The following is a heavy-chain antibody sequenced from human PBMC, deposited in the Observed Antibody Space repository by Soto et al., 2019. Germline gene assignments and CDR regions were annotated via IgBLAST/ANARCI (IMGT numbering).Heavy chain of an antibody. CDR2: INSSGTT. D-gene: IGHD2-15*01. J-gene: IGHJ6*02. V-gene: IGHV4-39*01. CDR1: GDSISSNSYS. Sequence: PSETLSLTCKVSGDSISSNSYSWGWIRQPPGNGLEWIGNINSSGTTHYSPSLKSRVTISVDTANNQFSLKLTSVTAGDTAVYYCARHPGYCIGDSCHGQYTMDVWGQGTRVTVSS. CDR3: ARHPGYCIGDSCHGQYTMDV.